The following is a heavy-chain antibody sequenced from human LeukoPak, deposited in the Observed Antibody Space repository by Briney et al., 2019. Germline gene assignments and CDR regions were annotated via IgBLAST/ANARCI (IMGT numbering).Heavy chain of an antibody. CDR1: GFTFTTYA. D-gene: IGHD2/OR15-2a*01. Sequence: GGSLRLSCAASGFTFTTYAMSWVRQAPGKGLEWVSAISGSGDSTYYADSVKGRFTISRDNSKNTLYLQVNSLRAEDTAVYYCAKAHYIHFLDWGQGTLATVSS. CDR3: AKAHYIHFLD. CDR2: ISGSGDST. V-gene: IGHV3-23*01. J-gene: IGHJ4*02.